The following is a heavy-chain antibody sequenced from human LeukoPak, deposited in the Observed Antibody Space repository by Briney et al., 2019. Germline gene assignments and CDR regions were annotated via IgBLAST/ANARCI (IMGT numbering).Heavy chain of an antibody. CDR3: ALKDLGGWYFSFAFDI. D-gene: IGHD6-19*01. V-gene: IGHV7-4-1*02. CDR2: INTNTGNP. CDR1: GYTFTSYA. J-gene: IGHJ3*02. Sequence: ASVKVSCKASGYTFTSYAMNWVRQAPGQGLEWMGWINTNTGNPTYAQGFTGRFVFSLDTSVSTAYLQISSLKAEDTAVYYCALKDLGGWYFSFAFDIWGQGTMVTVSS.